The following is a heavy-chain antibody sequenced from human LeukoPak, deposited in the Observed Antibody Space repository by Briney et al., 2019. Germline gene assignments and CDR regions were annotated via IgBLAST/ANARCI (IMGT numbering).Heavy chain of an antibody. CDR3: TATRDKYVWGSYLSDH. D-gene: IGHD3-16*02. V-gene: IGHV3-43D*04. CDR2: INWDGGST. Sequence: GGSLRLSCAASGFTFSSYAMSWVRQAPGKGLEGVSLINWDGGSTDYADSVKDRFTISRDNSKNSLYLQMNSLRAEDTALYYCTATRDKYVWGSYLSDHWGQGTLVTVSS. J-gene: IGHJ4*02. CDR1: GFTFSSYA.